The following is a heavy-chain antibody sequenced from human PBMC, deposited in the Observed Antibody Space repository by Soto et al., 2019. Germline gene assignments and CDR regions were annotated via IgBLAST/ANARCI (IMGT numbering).Heavy chain of an antibody. D-gene: IGHD3-3*01. V-gene: IGHV3-74*01. J-gene: IGHJ4*02. CDR3: ARGADYDFWSGYYTTSGLDY. Sequence: GGSLRLSCAASGFTFSSYWMHWVRQAPGKGLVWVSRINSDGSSTSYADSVKGRFTISRDNAKNTLYLQMNSLRAEDTAVYYCARGADYDFWSGYYTTSGLDYWGQGTLVTVSS. CDR1: GFTFSSYW. CDR2: INSDGSST.